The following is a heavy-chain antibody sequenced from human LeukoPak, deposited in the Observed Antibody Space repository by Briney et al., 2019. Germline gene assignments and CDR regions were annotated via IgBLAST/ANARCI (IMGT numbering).Heavy chain of an antibody. CDR2: ISGSGGST. CDR3: AKWGDYDILTGYYVPDY. D-gene: IGHD3-9*01. J-gene: IGHJ4*02. CDR1: GFTFSSYA. Sequence: PGGSLRLSCAASGFTFSSYAMSWVRQAPGKGLEWVSAISGSGGSTYYADSVKGRFTISRDNSKNTLYLQVNSLRAEDTAVYYCAKWGDYDILTGYYVPDYWGQGTLVTVSS. V-gene: IGHV3-23*01.